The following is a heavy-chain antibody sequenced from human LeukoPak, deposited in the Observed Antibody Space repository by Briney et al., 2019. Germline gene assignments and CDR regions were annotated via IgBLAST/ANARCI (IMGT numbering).Heavy chain of an antibody. CDR1: GGTFSSYA. J-gene: IGHJ6*02. Sequence: SVKVSCKASGGTFSSYAISWVRQAPGQGPEWMGRIIPILGIANYAQKFQGRVTITADKSTSTAYMELSSLRSEDTAVYYCARSWGTTLTYYGMDVWGQGTTVTVSS. CDR3: ARSWGTTLTYYGMDV. D-gene: IGHD1-1*01. CDR2: IIPILGIA. V-gene: IGHV1-69*04.